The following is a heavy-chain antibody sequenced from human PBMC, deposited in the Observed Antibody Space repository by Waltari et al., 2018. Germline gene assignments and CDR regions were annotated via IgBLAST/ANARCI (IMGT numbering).Heavy chain of an antibody. CDR3: ARENDYGDLCPDY. Sequence: QVQLVESGGGVVQPGRSLRLSCAASGFTFSSYGMHWVRQAPGKGWGGVAVIWYDGSNKYYADSGKGRFTISRDNSKNTLYLQMNSLRAEDTAVYYCARENDYGDLCPDYWGQGTLVTVSS. J-gene: IGHJ4*02. D-gene: IGHD4-17*01. CDR1: GFTFSSYG. V-gene: IGHV3-33*01. CDR2: IWYDGSNK.